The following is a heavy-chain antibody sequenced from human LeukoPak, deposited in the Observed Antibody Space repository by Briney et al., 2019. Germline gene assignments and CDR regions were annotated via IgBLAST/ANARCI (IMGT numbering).Heavy chain of an antibody. CDR2: IYHSGST. CDR3: ARGDDTVTPE. V-gene: IGHV4-30-2*01. D-gene: IGHD4-11*01. Sequence: SETLSLTCTVSGGSISSGGYYWSWIRQPPGKGLEWIGYIYHSGSTYYNPSLKSRVTISVDRSKNQFSLKLSSVTAADTAVYYCARGDDTVTPEWGQGTLVTVSS. CDR1: GGSISSGGYY. J-gene: IGHJ4*02.